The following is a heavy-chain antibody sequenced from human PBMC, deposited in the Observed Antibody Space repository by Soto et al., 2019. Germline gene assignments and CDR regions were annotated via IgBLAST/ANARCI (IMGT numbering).Heavy chain of an antibody. CDR3: ARDWNSGYEP. V-gene: IGHV4-4*02. CDR2: IYHSGST. CDR1: GASISSSHW. Sequence: PSETLSLTCSVSGASISSSHWWSWVRQPPGKGLEWIGYIYHSGSTNYNPSLESRVTMSIDTSKNQFSLKLSSVTAADTAVYYCARDWNSGYEPWGQGTLVTVSS. D-gene: IGHD5-12*01. J-gene: IGHJ5*02.